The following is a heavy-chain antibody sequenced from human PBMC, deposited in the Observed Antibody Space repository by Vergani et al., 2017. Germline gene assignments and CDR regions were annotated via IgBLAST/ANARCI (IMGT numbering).Heavy chain of an antibody. V-gene: IGHV3-23*01. CDR2: ISGSGGST. Sequence: EVQLLESGGGLVQPGGSLRLSCAASGFTFSSYALSWVRQAPGKGLEWVSAISGSGGSTYYADSVKGRFTISRDNSKNTLYLQMNSLRAEDTAVYYCAKNSGYSSGWYLYWGQGTLVTVSS. CDR1: GFTFSSYA. J-gene: IGHJ4*02. CDR3: AKNSGYSSGWYLY. D-gene: IGHD6-19*01.